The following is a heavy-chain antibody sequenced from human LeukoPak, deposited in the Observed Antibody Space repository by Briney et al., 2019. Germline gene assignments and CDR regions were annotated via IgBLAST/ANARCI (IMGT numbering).Heavy chain of an antibody. V-gene: IGHV3-74*01. Sequence: GGSLRLSCAASGFTFSSNWMHWVRQAPGKGLVWVSRINEDGSTTNYADFVKGRSTIFRDNAKNTLYLQMNSLRAEDTAVYYCVRDLGGRSGHWGQGTLVTVSS. D-gene: IGHD1-26*01. J-gene: IGHJ4*02. CDR2: INEDGSTT. CDR3: VRDLGGRSGH. CDR1: GFTFSSNW.